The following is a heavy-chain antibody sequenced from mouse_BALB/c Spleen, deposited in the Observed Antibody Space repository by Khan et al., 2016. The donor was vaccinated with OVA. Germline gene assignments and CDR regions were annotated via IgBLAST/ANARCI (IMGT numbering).Heavy chain of an antibody. J-gene: IGHJ3*01. V-gene: IGHV14-1*02. D-gene: IGHD2-1*01. CDR3: ASRSYGNCWFAY. CDR1: GFNIKDYY. CDR2: IDPENGDT. Sequence: VQLKQSGAELVRPGALVKLSCKASGFNIKDYYMNWVKQRPEQGLEWIGWIDPENGDTIYDPKFQGKASITADTSSNTAYLQLSSLTPEDTAVYEGASRSYGNCWFAYWGQGTLVTVSA.